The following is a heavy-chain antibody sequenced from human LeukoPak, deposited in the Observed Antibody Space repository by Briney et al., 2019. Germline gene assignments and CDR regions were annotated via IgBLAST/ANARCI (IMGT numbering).Heavy chain of an antibody. V-gene: IGHV3-30*04. D-gene: IGHD1-26*01. CDR3: ARAGRYHYFEY. CDR1: GFTFSSYA. Sequence: GGSLRLSCAASGFTFSSYAMHWVRQAPGKGLEWVAVISYDGTNKYYADSVKGRFTISRDNSKNTLSLQMNNLGADDTALYYCARAGRYHYFEYWGQGILVTVSS. J-gene: IGHJ4*02. CDR2: ISYDGTNK.